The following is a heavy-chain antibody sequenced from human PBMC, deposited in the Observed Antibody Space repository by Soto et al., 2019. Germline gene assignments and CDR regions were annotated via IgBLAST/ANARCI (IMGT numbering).Heavy chain of an antibody. J-gene: IGHJ4*02. CDR2: IYYRGTT. Sequence: QVQLQESGPGLVKPSETLSLTCSVSGVSTSNHYWTWIRKPPGQGPEWIGCIYYRGTTNYNASFNSRVTISVDTSKNQFSLKLTSVTTAGTAVYYCARGGGSPYHDHEFDYWGQGILVTVSS. V-gene: IGHV4-59*11. D-gene: IGHD2-2*01. CDR1: GVSTSNHY. CDR3: ARGGGSPYHDHEFDY.